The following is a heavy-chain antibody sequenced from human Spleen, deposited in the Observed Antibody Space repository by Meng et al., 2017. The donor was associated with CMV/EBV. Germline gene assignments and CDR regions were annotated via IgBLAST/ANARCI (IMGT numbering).Heavy chain of an antibody. CDR3: ATEWQGDSVQFPCPDV. V-gene: IGHV1-69*04. J-gene: IGHJ6*02. D-gene: IGHD5-12*01. CDR1: GGTFTSHT. Sequence: SVKVSCKASGGTFTSHTINWVRQAPGQGLEWVGRIIPIPDIAEYTEKFQGRVTITADKSTSTAYMDLRRLTSEDTAVYYCATEWQGDSVQFPCPDVWGQGTTVTVSS. CDR2: IIPIPDIA.